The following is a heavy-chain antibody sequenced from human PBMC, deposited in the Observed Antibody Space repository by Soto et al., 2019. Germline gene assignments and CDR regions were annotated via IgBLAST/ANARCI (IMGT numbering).Heavy chain of an antibody. CDR1: GLSVNIYG. V-gene: IGHV3-33*01. D-gene: IGHD6-6*01. CDR3: AREYSSSSWDYYYYYGMDV. Sequence: HWGSMGICTAACGLSVNIYGMHWFRQAPGKGLEWVAVIWYDGSNKYYADSVKGRFTISRDNSKNTLYLQMNSLRAEDTAVYYCAREYSSSSWDYYYYYGMDVWGQGTTVTVSS. J-gene: IGHJ6*02. CDR2: IWYDGSNK.